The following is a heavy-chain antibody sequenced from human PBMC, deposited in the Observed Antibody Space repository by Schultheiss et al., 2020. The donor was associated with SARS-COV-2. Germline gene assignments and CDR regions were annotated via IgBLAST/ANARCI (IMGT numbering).Heavy chain of an antibody. CDR3: AREGPDYGDYFDY. J-gene: IGHJ4*02. CDR1: GFTFSSYS. Sequence: GGSLRLSCAASGFTFSSYSMNWVRQAPGKGLEWVSYISTGSWTIYYADSVKGRFTISRDNAKNSLYLQMNSLRAEDTAVYYCAREGPDYGDYFDYWGQGTLVTVSS. V-gene: IGHV3-48*04. CDR2: ISTGSWTI. D-gene: IGHD4-17*01.